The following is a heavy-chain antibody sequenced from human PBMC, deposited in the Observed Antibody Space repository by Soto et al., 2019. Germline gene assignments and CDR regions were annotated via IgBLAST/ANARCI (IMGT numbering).Heavy chain of an antibody. CDR3: AAITMVRGMAP. CDR2: INAGNGNT. V-gene: IGHV1-3*01. D-gene: IGHD3-10*01. Sequence: ASVKGSCKASGYTFTGYAMHWVRQAPGQRLEWMGWINAGNGNTKYSQKFQGRVNITRDTSASTAYMELSSLRTKDTAVYYCAAITMVRGMAPWGQGTLVTVSS. CDR1: GYTFTGYA. J-gene: IGHJ5*02.